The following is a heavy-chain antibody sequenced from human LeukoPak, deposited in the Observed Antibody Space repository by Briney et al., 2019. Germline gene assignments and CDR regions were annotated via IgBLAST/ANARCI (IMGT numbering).Heavy chain of an antibody. CDR3: ARKVYHRFDY. J-gene: IGHJ4*02. D-gene: IGHD2-2*01. CDR1: GFTFSSYA. Sequence: GGSLRLSCVASGFTFSSYAMSWVRQAPGKGLEWVSVISGTGGSTYYADSVKGRFTISRDNSKNTLHLQMNSLRAEDTAVYYCARKVYHRFDYWGQGTLVTVSS. CDR2: ISGTGGST. V-gene: IGHV3-23*01.